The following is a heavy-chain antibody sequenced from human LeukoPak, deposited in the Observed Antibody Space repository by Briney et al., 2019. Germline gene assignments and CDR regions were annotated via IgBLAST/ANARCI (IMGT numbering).Heavy chain of an antibody. D-gene: IGHD6-6*01. J-gene: IGHJ4*02. CDR3: AREGLIAARRGPLDY. CDR2: IYYSGST. V-gene: IGHV4-59*12. CDR1: GGSISSYY. Sequence: SETLSLTCTVSGGSISSYYWTWIRQPPGKGLEWIGYIYYSGSTKYNPSLKSRVTMSVDTSKNQFSLKLSSVTAADTAVYYCAREGLIAARRGPLDYWGQGTLVTVSS.